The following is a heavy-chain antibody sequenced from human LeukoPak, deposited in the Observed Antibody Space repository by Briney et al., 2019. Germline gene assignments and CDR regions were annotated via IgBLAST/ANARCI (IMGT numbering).Heavy chain of an antibody. CDR1: GFTFSSYG. J-gene: IGHJ4*02. CDR3: AKDLGGRLRLFDY. CDR2: ISYDGSNK. V-gene: IGHV3-30*18. Sequence: PGGSLRLSCAASGFTFSSYGMHWVRQAPGKGLEWVAVISYDGSNKYYADSVKGRFTISRDNSKNTLYLQMNSLRAEDTAVYYCAKDLGGRLRLFDYWGQGTLVTVSS. D-gene: IGHD5-12*01.